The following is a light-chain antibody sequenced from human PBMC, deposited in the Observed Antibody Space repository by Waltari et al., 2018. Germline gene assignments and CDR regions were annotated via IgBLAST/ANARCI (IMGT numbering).Light chain of an antibody. J-gene: IGLJ2*01. CDR3: SSFGGSHSPRV. V-gene: IGLV2-23*01. Sequence: QSALNQPASVYGSPGQSITMSCTHTSGHVGAYNLVSWYQQHPGKVPKLIIYEGNKRPSGVSYRFSGSKSGNTASLTISGLQTEDEAHYYCSSFGGSHSPRVFGGGTKLTVL. CDR1: SGHVGAYNL. CDR2: EGN.